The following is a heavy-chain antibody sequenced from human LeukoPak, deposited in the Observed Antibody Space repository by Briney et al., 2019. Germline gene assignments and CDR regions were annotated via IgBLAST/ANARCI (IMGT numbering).Heavy chain of an antibody. CDR2: ISSSSSYI. Sequence: GGSLRLSCAASGFTFSSYSMNWVRQAPGKGLEWVSSISSSSSYIYYADSVKGRFTISRDNAKNSLYLQMNSLRAEDTAVYYCASIAVTGTRVDYWGQGTLVTVSS. D-gene: IGHD6-19*01. J-gene: IGHJ4*02. V-gene: IGHV3-21*01. CDR1: GFTFSSYS. CDR3: ASIAVTGTRVDY.